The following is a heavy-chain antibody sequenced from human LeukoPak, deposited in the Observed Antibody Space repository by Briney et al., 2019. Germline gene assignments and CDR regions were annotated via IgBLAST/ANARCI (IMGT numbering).Heavy chain of an antibody. CDR3: ARDQRNYYGSSTDY. J-gene: IGHJ4*02. D-gene: IGHD3-10*01. CDR1: GGTFSSYA. Sequence: VASVKVSCKASGGTFSSYAISWVRQAPGQGLEWMGRIIPILGIANYAQKFQGRVTITADKSTSTAYMELSSLRSEDTAVYHCARDQRNYYGSSTDYWGQGTLVTVSS. CDR2: IIPILGIA. V-gene: IGHV1-69*04.